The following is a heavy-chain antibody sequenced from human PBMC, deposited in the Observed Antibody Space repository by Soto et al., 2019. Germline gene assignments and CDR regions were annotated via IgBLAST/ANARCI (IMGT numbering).Heavy chain of an antibody. D-gene: IGHD3-10*01. V-gene: IGHV4-59*01. Sequence: PSETLSLTCTVSGGSISSYYWSWIRQPPGKGLEWIGYIYYGGSTNYNPSLKSRVTISVDTSKNQFSLKLSSVTAADTAVYYCARDSVAMVRGVIRGNWFDPWGQGTLVTVS. CDR1: GGSISSYY. J-gene: IGHJ5*02. CDR2: IYYGGST. CDR3: ARDSVAMVRGVIRGNWFDP.